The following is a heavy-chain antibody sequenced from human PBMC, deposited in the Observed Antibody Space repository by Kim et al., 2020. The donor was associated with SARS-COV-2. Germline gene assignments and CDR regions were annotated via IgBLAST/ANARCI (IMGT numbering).Heavy chain of an antibody. CDR1: GFTFSSYW. CDR2: INEYGSKI. Sequence: GGSLRLSCAASGFTFSSYWMHWVRQAPGKGPEWVANINEYGSKISYADSVRGRFTISRDNAESSLYLQMNSLRAEDTAMYYCSRDGASWGQGTLCTVSS. V-gene: IGHV3-7*01. D-gene: IGHD3-10*01. J-gene: IGHJ5*02. CDR3: SRDGAS.